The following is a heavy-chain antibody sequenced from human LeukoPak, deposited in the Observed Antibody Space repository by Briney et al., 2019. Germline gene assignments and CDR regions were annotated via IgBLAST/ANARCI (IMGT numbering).Heavy chain of an antibody. J-gene: IGHJ6*03. D-gene: IGHD3-10*01. V-gene: IGHV1-2*02. Sequence: ASVKVPCKASGYTFTGYYMHWVRQAPGQGLEWMGWINPNSGGTNYAQKFQGRVTMTRDTSISTAYMELSRLRSDDTAVYYCARVGFGEIYYYYMDVWGKGTTVTVSS. CDR2: INPNSGGT. CDR3: ARVGFGEIYYYYMDV. CDR1: GYTFTGYY.